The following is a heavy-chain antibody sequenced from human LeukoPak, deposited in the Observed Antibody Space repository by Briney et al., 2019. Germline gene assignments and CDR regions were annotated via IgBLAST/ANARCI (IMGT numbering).Heavy chain of an antibody. V-gene: IGHV1-69*01. Sequence: GASVKVSCKASGGTFISYAISWVRQAPGQGLEWMGGIIPIFGTANYAQKFQGRVTITADESTSTAYMELSSLRSEDTAVYYCARRLVGGGYYYYYGMDVWGKGTTVTVSS. CDR3: ARRLVGGGYYYYYGMDV. D-gene: IGHD3-10*01. CDR2: IIPIFGTA. J-gene: IGHJ6*04. CDR1: GGTFISYA.